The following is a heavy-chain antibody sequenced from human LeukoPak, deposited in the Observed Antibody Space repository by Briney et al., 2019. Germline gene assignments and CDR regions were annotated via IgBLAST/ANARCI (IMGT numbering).Heavy chain of an antibody. D-gene: IGHD2-8*01. J-gene: IGHJ3*02. CDR3: ARPYCTNGVCYGAFDI. Sequence: GGSLRLSCAASGFTFSSYAMSWVRQAPGKGLEWVSAISGSGGSTYYADSVKGRFTISRDNSKNTLYLQMNSLRAEDTAVYYCARPYCTNGVCYGAFDIWGQGTMVTVSS. V-gene: IGHV3-23*01. CDR1: GFTFSSYA. CDR2: ISGSGGST.